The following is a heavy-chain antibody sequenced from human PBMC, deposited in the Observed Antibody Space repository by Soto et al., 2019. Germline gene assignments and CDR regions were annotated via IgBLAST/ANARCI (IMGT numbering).Heavy chain of an antibody. V-gene: IGHV3-13*01. CDR3: ARGSAGYGSGSYYGMDV. CDR1: GFTFSSYD. D-gene: IGHD3-10*01. CDR2: IGTAGDT. J-gene: IGHJ6*02. Sequence: GGSLRLSCAASGFTFSSYDMHWVRQATGKGLEWVSAIGTAGDTYYPGSVKGRFTISRENAKNSLYLQMNSLRAGDTAVYYCARGSAGYGSGSYYGMDVWGQGTTVTVSS.